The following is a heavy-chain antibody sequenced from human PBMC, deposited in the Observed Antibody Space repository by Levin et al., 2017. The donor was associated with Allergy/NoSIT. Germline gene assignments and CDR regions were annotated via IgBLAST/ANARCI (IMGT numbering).Heavy chain of an antibody. J-gene: IGHJ4*02. CDR2: IKQDGSEK. Sequence: GGSLILSCAASGFTFSNYWMSWVRQAPGKGLEWVANIKQDGSEKYYVDSVKGRFTISTDNAKNSLYLQMNSLRAEDTAVYYCAREIGLFDSWGQGTLVTVSS. CDR1: GFTFSNYW. D-gene: IGHD2/OR15-2a*01. V-gene: IGHV3-7*01. CDR3: AREIGLFDS.